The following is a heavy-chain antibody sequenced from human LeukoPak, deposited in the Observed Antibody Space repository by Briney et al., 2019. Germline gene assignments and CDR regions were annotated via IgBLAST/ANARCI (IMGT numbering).Heavy chain of an antibody. Sequence: GGPLRLSCAASGFTFSSYAMSWVRQAPGKGLEWVSAISGSGGSTYYADSVKGRFTISRDNSKNTLYLQMNSLRAEDTAVYYCAKADGYSYGQYYYYYYMDVWGKGTTVTVSS. J-gene: IGHJ6*03. V-gene: IGHV3-23*01. CDR3: AKADGYSYGQYYYYYYMDV. D-gene: IGHD5-18*01. CDR1: GFTFSSYA. CDR2: ISGSGGST.